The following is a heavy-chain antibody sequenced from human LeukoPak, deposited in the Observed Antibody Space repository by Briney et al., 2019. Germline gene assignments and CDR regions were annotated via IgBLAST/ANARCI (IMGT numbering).Heavy chain of an antibody. V-gene: IGHV4-34*01. CDR3: ARLTWITDY. D-gene: IGHD5-12*01. CDR2: INHSGST. Sequence: SETLSLTCAVYGGSFSGYYWSWIRQPPGKGLEWIGEINHSGSTNYNPPLKSRVTISVDTSKNQFSLKVSSVTAADTAVYYCARLTWITDYWGQGILVTVSS. J-gene: IGHJ4*02. CDR1: GGSFSGYY.